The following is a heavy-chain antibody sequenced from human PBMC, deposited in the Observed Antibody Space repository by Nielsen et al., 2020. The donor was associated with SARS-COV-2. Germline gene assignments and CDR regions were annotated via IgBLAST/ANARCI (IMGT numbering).Heavy chain of an antibody. J-gene: IGHJ6*02. CDR2: ISSSSSYI. D-gene: IGHD3-10*01. CDR3: ILVAVVRGYYGMDV. CDR1: GFTFSSYS. Sequence: GESLKISCAASGFTFSSYSMNWVRQAPGKGLEWVSSISSSSSYIYYADSVKGRFTISRDNSKNTLYLQMNSLRAEDTAVYYCILVAVVRGYYGMDVWGQGTTVTVSS. V-gene: IGHV3-21*04.